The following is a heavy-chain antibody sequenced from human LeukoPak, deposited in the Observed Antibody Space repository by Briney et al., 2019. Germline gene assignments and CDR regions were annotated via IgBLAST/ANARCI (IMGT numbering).Heavy chain of an antibody. CDR2: FGTRSTSI. CDR1: GFTGSNNY. D-gene: IGHD3-22*01. V-gene: IGHV3-21*01. CDR3: AREVSEGFDF. Sequence: GGSLRLSCAASGFTGSNNYVSWVRQAPGKGLEWVSSFGTRSTSIYHAGSVKGRFAISRDNAKNSLYLQMNSLRAEDTAVYYCAREVSEGFDFWGQGTLVTVSS. J-gene: IGHJ4*02.